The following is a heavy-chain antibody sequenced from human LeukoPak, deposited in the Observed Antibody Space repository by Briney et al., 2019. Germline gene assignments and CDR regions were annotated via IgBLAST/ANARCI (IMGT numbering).Heavy chain of an antibody. CDR2: ISGSGGRT. Sequence: HPGGSLRLSCAASGFTFSRYGMTWVRQAPGRGLEWVSAISGSGGRTYYADSVKGRFTISRDNSKNTLYLQMNSLRAEDTAVYYCAKGIIGPLDYYFYYMDVWGKGTTVTVSS. D-gene: IGHD2/OR15-2a*01. CDR1: GFTFSRYG. CDR3: AKGIIGPLDYYFYYMDV. J-gene: IGHJ6*03. V-gene: IGHV3-23*01.